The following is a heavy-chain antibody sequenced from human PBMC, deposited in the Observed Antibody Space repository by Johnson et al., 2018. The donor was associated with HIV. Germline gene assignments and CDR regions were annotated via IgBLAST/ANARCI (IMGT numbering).Heavy chain of an antibody. Sequence: EQLVESGGGVVQPGRSLRLSCVASGFTFSSYEMNWVRQAPGKGLEWVSVIYGSNSTYYADSVKRRFTISRDKSKNTLSLQLSSLRVEDTAVYYCARGSGVGAFDIWGQGTMVTVSS. V-gene: IGHV3-66*01. CDR2: IYGSNST. J-gene: IGHJ3*02. CDR1: GFTFSSYE. CDR3: ARGSGVGAFDI. D-gene: IGHD7-27*01.